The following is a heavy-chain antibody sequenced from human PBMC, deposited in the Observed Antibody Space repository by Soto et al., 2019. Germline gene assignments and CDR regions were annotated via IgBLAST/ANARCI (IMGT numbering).Heavy chain of an antibody. D-gene: IGHD2-8*01. CDR1: GYTFSNYA. J-gene: IGHJ4*02. CDR3: ARPISLIMVAPAY. V-gene: IGHV1-18*04. CDR2: VSPYNGNA. Sequence: ASVKVSCKTSGYTFSNYAISWVRQAPGQGLEWMGWVSPYNGNANYTEKFQGRVSMTTDTSTTTAYMELTSLTSDDTAIYYCARPISLIMVAPAYWGQGTLVTVYS.